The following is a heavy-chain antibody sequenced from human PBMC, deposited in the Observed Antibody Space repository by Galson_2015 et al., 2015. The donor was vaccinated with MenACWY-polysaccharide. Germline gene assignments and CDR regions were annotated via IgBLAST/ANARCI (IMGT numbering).Heavy chain of an antibody. CDR1: GFTFSDYN. D-gene: IGHD2-21*01. Sequence: SLRLSCAASGFTFSDYNMVWVRQAPGKGLEWVSDINSRSTTVHYVDSVKGRFTMSRDNVKNTLFLQMKSLRDEDSAVYFCATMAGPFNCVDVWGKGTTVLVSS. CDR2: INSRSTTV. V-gene: IGHV3-48*02. J-gene: IGHJ6*04. CDR3: ATMAGPFNCVDV.